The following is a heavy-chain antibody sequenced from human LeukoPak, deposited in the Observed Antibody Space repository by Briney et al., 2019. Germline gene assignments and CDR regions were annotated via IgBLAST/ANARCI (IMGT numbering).Heavy chain of an antibody. J-gene: IGHJ4*02. D-gene: IGHD5-12*01. Sequence: GGSLRLSCAASGFTFDDFAMHWVRRVPGKGLEWVSLISGDGRTKYYADSVRGRFTISRDNSKKSLYLQMNTLKTEDTAFYYCAKDGQPLGGHDTYYFDYWGQGSLVAVSS. CDR1: GFTFDDFA. CDR3: AKDGQPLGGHDTYYFDY. CDR2: ISGDGRTK. V-gene: IGHV3-43*02.